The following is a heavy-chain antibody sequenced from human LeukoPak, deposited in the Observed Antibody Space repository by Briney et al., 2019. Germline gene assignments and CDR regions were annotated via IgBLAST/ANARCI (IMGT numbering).Heavy chain of an antibody. Sequence: SETLSLTCTVSGGSISSSSYYWGWIRQPPGKGLEWIGSIYYSGSTYYNPSLKSRVTISVDTSKNQFSLKLSSVTAADTAVYYCASHLPRGSYMDVWGKGTTVTISS. J-gene: IGHJ6*03. D-gene: IGHD5-12*01. V-gene: IGHV4-39*07. CDR1: GGSISSSSYY. CDR3: ASHLPRGSYMDV. CDR2: IYYSGST.